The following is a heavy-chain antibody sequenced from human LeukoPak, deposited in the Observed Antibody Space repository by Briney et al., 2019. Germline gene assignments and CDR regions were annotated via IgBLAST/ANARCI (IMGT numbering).Heavy chain of an antibody. CDR2: IYYSGST. J-gene: IGHJ4*02. V-gene: IGHV4-59*01. Sequence: SETLSLTCTVYGGSISSYYCSWIRQPPGKGLEWIGYIYYSGSTNYNPSLKSRVTISVDTSKNQFSLKLSSVTAAATAVYYCARVTSKWEPYSFVDYWGQGTLVTVSS. CDR3: ARVTSKWEPYSFVDY. CDR1: GGSISSYY. D-gene: IGHD1-26*01.